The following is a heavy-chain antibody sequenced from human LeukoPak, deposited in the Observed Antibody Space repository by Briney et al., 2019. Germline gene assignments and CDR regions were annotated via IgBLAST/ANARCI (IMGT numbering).Heavy chain of an antibody. Sequence: GGSLRLSCAASGFTFSRFWMSWVRQAPGKGLEWVANINQDGNEKYCVDSVKGRFTISRDNAKNSLYLQMNSLRAEDTAVYYCARFSDPSLYYYYMDVWGRGTTVTISS. V-gene: IGHV3-7*01. CDR3: ARFSDPSLYYYYMDV. J-gene: IGHJ6*03. CDR1: GFTFSRFW. D-gene: IGHD2/OR15-2a*01. CDR2: INQDGNEK.